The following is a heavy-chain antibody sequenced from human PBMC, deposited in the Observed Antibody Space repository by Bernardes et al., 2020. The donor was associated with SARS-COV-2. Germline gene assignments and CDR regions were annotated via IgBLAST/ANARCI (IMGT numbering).Heavy chain of an antibody. J-gene: IGHJ6*02. V-gene: IGHV4-4*02. CDR1: GVSISSCNW. D-gene: IGHD2-21*02. Sequence: SETLSLTCAVSGVSISSCNWWSWVRQPPGKGLEWICEIYHSGSTNYNPSLTSRVTKSVYSSMNQFSLRLTSVTAADTAVYYCVGSSCGRDCYIGGLRSWDYGMDIWGQGTTVTVSS. CDR2: IYHSGST. CDR3: VGSSCGRDCYIGGLRSWDYGMDI.